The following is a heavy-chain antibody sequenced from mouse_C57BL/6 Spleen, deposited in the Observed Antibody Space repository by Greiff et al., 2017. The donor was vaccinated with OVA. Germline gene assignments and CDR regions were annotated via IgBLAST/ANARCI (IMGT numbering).Heavy chain of an antibody. J-gene: IGHJ3*01. D-gene: IGHD3-2*02. V-gene: IGHV1-74*01. Sequence: QVQLQQSGAELVKPGASVKVSCKASGYTFTSYWMHWVKQRPGQGLEWIGRIHPSDSDTNYNQKFKGKATLTVDKSSSTAYMQLSSLTSEDSAVYYCAMWESSGYVRFAYWGQGTLVTVSA. CDR1: GYTFTSYW. CDR3: AMWESSGYVRFAY. CDR2: IHPSDSDT.